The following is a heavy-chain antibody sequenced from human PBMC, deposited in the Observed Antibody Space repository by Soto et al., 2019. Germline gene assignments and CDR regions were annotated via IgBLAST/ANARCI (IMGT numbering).Heavy chain of an antibody. CDR1: GVAMTYGGYS. J-gene: IGHJ4*02. CDR3: TKYRRTDAEGYSFDY. V-gene: IGHV4-30-2*02. Sequence: SETLSLTCSVSGVAMTYGGYSWSWIRQSPEKGLEWLGYIGHLETTYYNPSFKSRVTMSVDSAKNQFSLQLSSVTAADTAVYFCTKYRRTDAEGYSFDYWGQGALVTVSS. D-gene: IGHD2-15*01. CDR2: IGHLETT.